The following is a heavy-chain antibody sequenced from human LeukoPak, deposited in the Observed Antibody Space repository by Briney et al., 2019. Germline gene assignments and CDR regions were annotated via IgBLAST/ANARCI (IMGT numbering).Heavy chain of an antibody. Sequence: GGSLRLSCAASGFTVRRNYMSWVRQASGKGLEWVGRIRSKANSYATAYAASVKGRFTISRDDSKNTAYLQMNSLKTEDTAVYYCTILSGSYWSIDYWGQGTLVTVSS. V-gene: IGHV3-73*01. D-gene: IGHD1-26*01. CDR1: GFTVRRNY. CDR2: IRSKANSYAT. CDR3: TILSGSYWSIDY. J-gene: IGHJ4*02.